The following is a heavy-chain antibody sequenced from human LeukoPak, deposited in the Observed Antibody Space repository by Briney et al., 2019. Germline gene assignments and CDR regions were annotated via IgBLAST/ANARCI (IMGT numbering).Heavy chain of an antibody. Sequence: GGSLRISCAASGFTFSSYWMSWVRQAPGKGLEWVANIKQDGSEKYYVDSVKGRFTISRDNAKNSLYLQMNSLRAEDTAVYYCAREYSYGYFDYWGQGTLVTVSS. CDR2: IKQDGSEK. V-gene: IGHV3-7*01. J-gene: IGHJ4*02. CDR3: AREYSYGYFDY. CDR1: GFTFSSYW. D-gene: IGHD5-18*01.